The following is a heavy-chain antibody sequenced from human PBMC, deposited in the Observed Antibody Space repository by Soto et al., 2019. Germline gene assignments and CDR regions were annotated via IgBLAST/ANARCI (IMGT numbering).Heavy chain of an antibody. J-gene: IGHJ4*02. CDR3: ARDPPLSMIVVVGVDDF. Sequence: GGSLRLSCTVLGFTLTNENMNWVRQAPGKGLEWVSSISSRSTFINYADSVKGRFTISRDNDKGLVYLRMNSLRAEDTAVYYCARDPPLSMIVVVGVDDFWGQGTLVTVSS. CDR2: ISSRSTFI. CDR1: GFTLTNEN. D-gene: IGHD3-22*01. V-gene: IGHV3-21*06.